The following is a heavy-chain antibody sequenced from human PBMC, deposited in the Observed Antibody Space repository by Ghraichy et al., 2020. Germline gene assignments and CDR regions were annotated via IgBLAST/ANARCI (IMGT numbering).Heavy chain of an antibody. CDR1: GGSFSAYF. CDR2: ITHTGGT. J-gene: IGHJ6*02. D-gene: IGHD5-12*01. V-gene: IGHV4-34*01. Sequence: SETLSLTCGVYGGSFSAYFWTWIRQPPGKGLEWIGQITHTGGTNYNPSLKSRVTISVDTSKKQFSLNLRSLTAADTAVYFCARASIRDGMDVWGQGTTVTGSS. CDR3: ARASIRDGMDV.